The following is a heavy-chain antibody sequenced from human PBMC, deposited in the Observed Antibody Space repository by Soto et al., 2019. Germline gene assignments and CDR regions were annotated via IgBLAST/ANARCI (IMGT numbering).Heavy chain of an antibody. CDR2: ISYDGSNK. V-gene: IGHV3-30*03. D-gene: IGHD3-22*01. CDR3: ARPTTYYYDSSGYSGMDV. J-gene: IGHJ6*02. Sequence: QVQLVESGGGVVQPGRSLRLSCAASGFTFSSYGMHWVRQAPGKGLEWVAVISYDGSNKYYADSVKGRFTISRDNSKNTLYLQMNSLRAEDTAVYYCARPTTYYYDSSGYSGMDVWGQGTTVTVSS. CDR1: GFTFSSYG.